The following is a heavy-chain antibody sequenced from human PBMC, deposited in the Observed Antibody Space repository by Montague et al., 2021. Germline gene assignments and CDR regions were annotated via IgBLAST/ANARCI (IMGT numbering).Heavy chain of an antibody. CDR1: GGSLSSSNW. J-gene: IGHJ6*02. D-gene: IGHD5-12*01. CDR3: ARYHVSIVPTTTSAYHYYGMDV. Sequence: SETLSLTCAVSGGSLSSSNWWSWVRQPPGKGLEWIGEIYHSGSTNYNPSLKSRVTMSVDKSKSQFSLRLTSVTAADTAVYFCARYHVSIVPTTTSAYHYYGMDVWGQGTTVTVSS. V-gene: IGHV4-4*02. CDR2: IYHSGST.